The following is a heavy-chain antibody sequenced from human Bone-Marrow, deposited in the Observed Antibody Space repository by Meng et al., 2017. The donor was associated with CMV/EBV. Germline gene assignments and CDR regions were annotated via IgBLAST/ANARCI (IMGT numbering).Heavy chain of an antibody. CDR3: AKVRRPGGLQYPLLDAFDI. V-gene: IGHV3-48*03. D-gene: IGHD5-24*01. CDR2: ISSSGSTI. J-gene: IGHJ3*02. Sequence: GGSLRLSCAASGFTFSSYEMNWVRQAPGKGLEWVSYISSSGSTIYYADSVKGRFTISRDNAKNSLYLQMNSLRAEDTAIYYCAKVRRPGGLQYPLLDAFDIWGQGTMVTVSS. CDR1: GFTFSSYE.